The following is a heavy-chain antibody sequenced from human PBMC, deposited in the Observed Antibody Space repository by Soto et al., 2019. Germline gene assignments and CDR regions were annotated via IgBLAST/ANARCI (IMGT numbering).Heavy chain of an antibody. CDR3: ATDPPDYGPVPFDI. D-gene: IGHD3-10*01. V-gene: IGHV3-23*01. CDR2: ISGSGGST. CDR1: RFILSSYA. Sequence: GSLRPSCEASRFILSSYAISWVRQAPGKGLEWVSAISGSGGSTYYAHSVKGRFTISRDNSKNTLYLQMNSLRAADTAVYYCATDPPDYGPVPFDIWGQGTMVTV. J-gene: IGHJ3*02.